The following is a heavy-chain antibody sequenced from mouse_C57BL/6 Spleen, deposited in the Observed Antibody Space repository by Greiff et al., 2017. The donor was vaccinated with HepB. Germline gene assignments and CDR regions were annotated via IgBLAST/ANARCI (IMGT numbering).Heavy chain of an antibody. CDR1: GFTFSSYT. CDR2: ISGGGGNT. D-gene: IGHD2-5*01. J-gene: IGHJ4*01. Sequence: DVHLVESGGGLVKPGGSLKLSCAASGFTFSSYTMSWVRQTPEKRLEWVATISGGGGNTYYPDSVKGRFTISRDNAKNTLYLQMSSLRSEDTALYYCARAYYSKVYAMDYWGQGTSVTVSS. V-gene: IGHV5-9*01. CDR3: ARAYYSKVYAMDY.